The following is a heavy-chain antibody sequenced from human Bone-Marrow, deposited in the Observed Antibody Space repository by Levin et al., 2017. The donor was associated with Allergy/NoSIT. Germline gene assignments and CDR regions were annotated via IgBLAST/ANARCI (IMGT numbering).Heavy chain of an antibody. CDR3: ARDGGRYYYYYMDV. D-gene: IGHD3-16*01. Sequence: GESLKISCAASGFTFSSYGMHWVRQAPGKGLEWVAVIWYDGSNKYYADSVKGRFTISRDNSKNTLYLQMNSLRAEDTAVYYCARDGGRYYYYYMDVWGKGTTVTVSS. CDR2: IWYDGSNK. V-gene: IGHV3-33*01. CDR1: GFTFSSYG. J-gene: IGHJ6*03.